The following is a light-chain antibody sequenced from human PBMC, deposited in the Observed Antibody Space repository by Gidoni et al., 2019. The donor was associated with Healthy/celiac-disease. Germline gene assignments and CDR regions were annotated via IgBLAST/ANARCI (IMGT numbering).Light chain of an antibody. V-gene: IGKV1-33*01. CDR3: QQYDNLPT. Sequence: DIQMTQSPSSLSASVGDRVTITCQASQDISNYLNWYQQKPGKAPKLMIYDASNLETGVPSRFSGSGSGTDFTFTISSLQPEVIATYYCQQYDNLPTFGGGTKVEIK. CDR1: QDISNY. J-gene: IGKJ4*01. CDR2: DAS.